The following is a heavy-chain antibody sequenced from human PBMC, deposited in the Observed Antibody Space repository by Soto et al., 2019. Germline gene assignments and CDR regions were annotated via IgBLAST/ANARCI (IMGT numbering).Heavy chain of an antibody. V-gene: IGHV1-69*02. CDR3: ARGPGGNMVRGVNEYFQH. CDR2: IIPILGIA. CDR1: GGTFSSYT. Sequence: QVQLVQSGAEVKKPGSSVKVSCKASGGTFSSYTISWVRQAPGQGLEWMGRIIPILGIANYAQKFQGRVTITADKSTSTASMELSSLRSEDTAVYYCARGPGGNMVRGVNEYFQHWGQGTLVTVSS. D-gene: IGHD3-10*01. J-gene: IGHJ1*01.